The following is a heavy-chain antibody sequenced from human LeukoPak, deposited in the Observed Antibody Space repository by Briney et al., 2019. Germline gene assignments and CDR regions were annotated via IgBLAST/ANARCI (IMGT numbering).Heavy chain of an antibody. V-gene: IGHV3-48*04. CDR1: GFTFSSYS. CDR3: ARDPKWLDY. J-gene: IGHJ4*02. Sequence: GGSLRLSCAASGFTFSSYSMNWVRQAPGKGLEWVSYISSSSSTIYYADSVKGRFTISKDNAKNALYLQMNSLRAEDTAVYYCARDPKWLDYWGQGTLVTVSS. CDR2: ISSSSSTI. D-gene: IGHD5-12*01.